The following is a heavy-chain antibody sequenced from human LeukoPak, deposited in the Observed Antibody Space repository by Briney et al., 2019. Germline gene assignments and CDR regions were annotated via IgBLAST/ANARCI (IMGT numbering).Heavy chain of an antibody. V-gene: IGHV3-33*01. CDR2: IWYDGSNK. Sequence: GGSLRLSCAASGFTFSSYGMHWVRQAPGKGLEWVAVIWYDGSNKYYADSVKGRFTISRDSSKNTLYLQMNSLRAEGTAVYYCARGSGELLDYGMDVWGQGTTVTVSS. CDR3: ARGSGELLDYGMDV. CDR1: GFTFSSYG. D-gene: IGHD3-16*01. J-gene: IGHJ6*02.